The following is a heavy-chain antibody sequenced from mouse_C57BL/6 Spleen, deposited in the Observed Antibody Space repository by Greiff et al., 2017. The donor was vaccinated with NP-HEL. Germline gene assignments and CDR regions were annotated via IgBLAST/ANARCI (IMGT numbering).Heavy chain of an antibody. CDR2: ISSGSSTI. Sequence: EVNVVESGGGLVKPGGSLKLSCAASGFTFSDYGMHWVRQAPEKGLEWVAYISSGSSTIYYADTVKGRFTISRDNAKNTLFLQMTSLRSEDTAMYYCAITTVVANWYFDVWGTGTTVTVSS. V-gene: IGHV5-17*01. D-gene: IGHD1-1*01. J-gene: IGHJ1*03. CDR3: AITTVVANWYFDV. CDR1: GFTFSDYG.